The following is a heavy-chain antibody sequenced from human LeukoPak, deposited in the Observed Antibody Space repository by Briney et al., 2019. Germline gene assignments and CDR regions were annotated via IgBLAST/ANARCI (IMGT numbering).Heavy chain of an antibody. CDR2: IYSGGST. CDR1: GFTVSSNY. V-gene: IGHV3-53*01. CDR3: AKEAVAGLGYFDL. Sequence: GGSLRLSCVASGFTVSSNYMTWVRQAPRKGLEWVSVIYSGGSTYYADSVKGRFTISRDSSKNTLYLQMNSLRAEDTAVYYCAKEAVAGLGYFDLWGRGTLVTVSS. D-gene: IGHD6-19*01. J-gene: IGHJ2*01.